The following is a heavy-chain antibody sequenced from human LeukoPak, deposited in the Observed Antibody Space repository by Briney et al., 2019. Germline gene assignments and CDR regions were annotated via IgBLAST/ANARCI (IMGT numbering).Heavy chain of an antibody. J-gene: IGHJ4*02. CDR1: GGSISSSSSY. Sequence: SETLSLTCTVSGGSISSSSSYWGWIRQPPGKGLEWIGSIYYSGSTYYNPSLKSRVTISVDTSKNQFSLKLSSVTAADTAVYYCARHPTPYSSGWYLGYFDYWGQGTLATVSS. D-gene: IGHD6-19*01. CDR2: IYYSGST. CDR3: ARHPTPYSSGWYLGYFDY. V-gene: IGHV4-39*01.